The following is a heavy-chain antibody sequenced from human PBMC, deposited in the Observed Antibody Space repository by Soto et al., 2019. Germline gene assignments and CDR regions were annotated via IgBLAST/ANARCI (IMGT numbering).Heavy chain of an antibody. D-gene: IGHD3-22*01. V-gene: IGHV4-34*01. J-gene: IGHJ5*02. CDR1: GGSFSGYY. Sequence: SETLSLTCAVYGGSFSGYYWSWIRQPPGKGLEWIGEINHSGSTNYNPSLKSRVTISVDTSKNQFSLKLSSVTAADTAVYYCARGRHLYYYDSTGRWFDHWGQGTLVTVSS. CDR3: ARGRHLYYYDSTGRWFDH. CDR2: INHSGST.